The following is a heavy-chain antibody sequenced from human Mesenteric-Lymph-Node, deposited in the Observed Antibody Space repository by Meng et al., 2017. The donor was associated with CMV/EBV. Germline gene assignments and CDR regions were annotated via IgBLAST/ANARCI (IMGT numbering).Heavy chain of an antibody. CDR3: ARGGGGYGDYSDY. J-gene: IGHJ4*02. V-gene: IGHV4-34*01. D-gene: IGHD4-17*01. Sequence: CAVYGGSFSGYCWSWIRQPPGKGLEWIGEINHSGNTNYNPSLKSRVTISVDTSKNQFSLKLSSVTAADTAVNYCARGGGGYGDYSDYWGQGTLVTVSS. CDR1: GGSFSGYC. CDR2: INHSGNT.